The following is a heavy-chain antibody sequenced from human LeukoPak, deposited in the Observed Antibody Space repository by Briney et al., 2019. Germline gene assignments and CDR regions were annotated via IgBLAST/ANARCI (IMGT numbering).Heavy chain of an antibody. Sequence: PGGSLRLSCTASGFTFSTYWMSWARQAPGKGLEWVANIKEDGSEKYYGDSVKGRFTTSRDNAKNSLYLQMNSLRAEDTAVYYCARDSSGYQWGQGTLVTVSS. J-gene: IGHJ4*02. V-gene: IGHV3-7*01. CDR3: ARDSSGYQ. CDR2: IKEDGSEK. CDR1: GFTFSTYW. D-gene: IGHD3-22*01.